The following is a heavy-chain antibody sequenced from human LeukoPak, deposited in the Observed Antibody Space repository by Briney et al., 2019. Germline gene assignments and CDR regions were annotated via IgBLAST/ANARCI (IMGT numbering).Heavy chain of an antibody. J-gene: IGHJ4*02. V-gene: IGHV1-69*13. D-gene: IGHD6-6*01. CDR1: GGTFSSYA. CDR3: AREGVGYSSSSLVY. CDR2: IIPIFGTA. Sequence: ASVKVSCKASGGTFSSYAISWVRQAPGQGLEWMGGIIPIFGTANYAQKFLGRVTVTADESTSTAYMELSSLRSEDTAVYYCAREGVGYSSSSLVYWGQGTLVTVSS.